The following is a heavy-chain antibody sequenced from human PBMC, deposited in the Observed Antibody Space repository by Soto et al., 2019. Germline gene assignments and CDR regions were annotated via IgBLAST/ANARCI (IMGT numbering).Heavy chain of an antibody. CDR1: GGSISSGGYY. CDR3: ARDMMAAAGTYYYYGMDV. V-gene: IGHV4-31*03. CDR2: IYYSGST. Sequence: QVQLQESGPGLVKPSQTLSLTCTVSGGSISSGGYYWSWIRQHPGKGLAWIGYIYYSGSTYYNPSLKSRVTISVDTSKNQFSLKLSSVTAADTAVYYCARDMMAAAGTYYYYGMDVWGQGTTVTVSS. D-gene: IGHD6-13*01. J-gene: IGHJ6*02.